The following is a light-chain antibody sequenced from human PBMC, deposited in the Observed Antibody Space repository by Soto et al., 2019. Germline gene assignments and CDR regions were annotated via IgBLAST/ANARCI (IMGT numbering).Light chain of an antibody. V-gene: IGKV3-11*01. CDR1: QSVSSY. J-gene: IGKJ5*01. CDR3: QQRSNWPPVT. CDR2: DAS. Sequence: EIVLTQSPATLSLSPGERATLSCRASQSVSSYLAWYQQKPGQAPRLLIYDASNRATGIPARFSGSGSGTDLTLTHRRLRPGEFCVYYCQQRSNWPPVTFGQGTRLEIK.